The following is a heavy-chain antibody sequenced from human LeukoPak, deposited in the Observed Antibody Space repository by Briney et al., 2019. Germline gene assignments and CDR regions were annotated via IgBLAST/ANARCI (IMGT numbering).Heavy chain of an antibody. CDR3: ARVVLGSWHFDY. J-gene: IGHJ4*02. V-gene: IGHV4-34*01. D-gene: IGHD6-6*01. CDR2: INHSGST. Sequence: SETLSLTCAVYGGSFSGYYWSWIRQPPGKGLEWSGEINHSGSTNYNPSLKSRVTISVDTSKNQFSLQLNSVTPEDTAVYYCARVVLGSWHFDYWGQGTLVTVSS. CDR1: GGSFSGYY.